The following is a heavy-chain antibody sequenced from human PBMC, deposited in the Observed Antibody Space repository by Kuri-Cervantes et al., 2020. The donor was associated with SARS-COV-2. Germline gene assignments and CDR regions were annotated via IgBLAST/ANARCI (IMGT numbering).Heavy chain of an antibody. CDR1: GYSISSGYY. V-gene: IGHV4-38-2*01. CDR2: IYHSGST. J-gene: IGHJ4*02. D-gene: IGHD3-3*01. Sequence: ESLKISCAVSGYSISSGYYWGWIRQPPGKGLEWIGSIYHSGSTYYNPSLKSRVTISVDTSKNQFSLKLSSVTAADTAVYYCARPETYYDFWSGYYIFWGQGTLVTVSS. CDR3: ARPETYYDFWSGYYIF.